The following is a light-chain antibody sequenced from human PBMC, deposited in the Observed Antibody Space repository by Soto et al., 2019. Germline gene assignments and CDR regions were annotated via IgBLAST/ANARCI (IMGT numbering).Light chain of an antibody. CDR2: EAS. J-gene: IGKJ1*01. V-gene: IGKV3-11*01. Sequence: LLTPSPSTPPLSPGERATLSCRASQSVHNYLAWYQQRRGQAPRLLIYEASNRATGIPARFSASGSGADFTLTISSLEPEDFAVYYCQQRSSWPRTFGQGTEV. CDR1: QSVHNY. CDR3: QQRSSWPRT.